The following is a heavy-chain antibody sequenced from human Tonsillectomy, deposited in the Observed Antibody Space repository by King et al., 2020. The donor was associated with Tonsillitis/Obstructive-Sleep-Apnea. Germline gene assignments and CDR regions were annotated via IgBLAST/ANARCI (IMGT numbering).Heavy chain of an antibody. J-gene: IGHJ4*02. CDR2: IGTAGDT. V-gene: IGHV3-13*01. Sequence: VQLVESGGGLVQPGGSLRLSCAASGFTFSSYDMHWVRQATGKGLEWVSAIGTAGDTYYPGSVKGRFTISRENAKNSLYLQMNSLRAGDTAVYYCARDSGSYYFDYWGQGTLVTVSS. CDR3: ARDSGSYYFDY. D-gene: IGHD1-26*01. CDR1: GFTFSSYD.